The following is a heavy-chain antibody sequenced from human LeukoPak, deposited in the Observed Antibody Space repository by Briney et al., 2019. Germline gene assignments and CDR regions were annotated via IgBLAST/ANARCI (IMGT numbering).Heavy chain of an antibody. CDR1: GFTFSSYA. CDR2: INSDGSWT. CDR3: VSFYETY. Sequence: GGSLRLSCSASGFTFSSYAMHWVRQAPGKGLVWVSHINSDGSWTSYADSVKGRFTISKDNAKNTVYLQMNSLRAEDTAVYYCVSFYETYWGRGTLVTVSS. V-gene: IGHV3-74*01. D-gene: IGHD2/OR15-2a*01. J-gene: IGHJ4*02.